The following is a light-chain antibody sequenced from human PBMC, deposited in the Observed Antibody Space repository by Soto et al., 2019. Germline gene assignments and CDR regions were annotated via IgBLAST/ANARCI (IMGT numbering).Light chain of an antibody. CDR3: QQYNNWPSMYT. J-gene: IGKJ2*01. V-gene: IGKV3-15*01. CDR1: QSVSSN. CDR2: GAS. Sequence: EIVMTQSPATLSVSPGERATLSCRASQSVSSNLAWYQQKPGQAPTLLIYGASTRATGIPARFSGSGSGTEFTLTISSLQSEDFAVYYCQQYNNWPSMYTFGQGTKLEIK.